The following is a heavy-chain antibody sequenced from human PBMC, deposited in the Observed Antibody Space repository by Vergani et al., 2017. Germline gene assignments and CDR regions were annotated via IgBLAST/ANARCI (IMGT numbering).Heavy chain of an antibody. Sequence: QVQLQESGPGLVKPSQTLSLTCTVSGGSISSGGYYWSWIRQPPGKGLEWIGEINHSGSTNYNPSLKSRVTISVDTSKNQFSLKLSSVTAADTAVYYCARTLAARLASRVYYYYYMDVWGKGTTVTVSS. V-gene: IGHV4-31*03. CDR2: INHSGST. J-gene: IGHJ6*03. CDR3: ARTLAARLASRVYYYYYMDV. CDR1: GGSISSGGYY. D-gene: IGHD6-6*01.